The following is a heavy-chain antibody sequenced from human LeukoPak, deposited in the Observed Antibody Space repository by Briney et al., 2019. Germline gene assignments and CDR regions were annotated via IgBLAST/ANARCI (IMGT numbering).Heavy chain of an antibody. V-gene: IGHV1-18*01. J-gene: IGHJ6*02. CDR1: GYTFTSYG. Sequence: ASVKVSCKASGYTFTSYGISWVRQAPGQGLEWMGWISAYNGNTNYAQKLQGRVTMTTDTSTSTDYMELRSLRSDDTAVYYCARLVAGTETYYGMDVWGQGTTVTVSS. CDR3: ARLVAGTETYYGMDV. D-gene: IGHD6-19*01. CDR2: ISAYNGNT.